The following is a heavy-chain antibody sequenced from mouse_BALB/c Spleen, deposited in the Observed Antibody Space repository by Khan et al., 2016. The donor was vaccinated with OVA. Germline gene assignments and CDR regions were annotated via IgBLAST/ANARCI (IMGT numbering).Heavy chain of an antibody. Sequence: QIQLVQSGPELKKPGETVKISCKASGYTFTSYGMNWVKQSPGKALKWMGWINTYTGEPTYADDFKGRFAFSLETSASTAYLPINNLKNEYTATYFCARPPYFSYTLDYWGQGTSVTVSS. CDR2: INTYTGEP. J-gene: IGHJ4*01. V-gene: IGHV9-3-1*01. CDR3: ARPPYFSYTLDY. CDR1: GYTFTSYG. D-gene: IGHD2-10*01.